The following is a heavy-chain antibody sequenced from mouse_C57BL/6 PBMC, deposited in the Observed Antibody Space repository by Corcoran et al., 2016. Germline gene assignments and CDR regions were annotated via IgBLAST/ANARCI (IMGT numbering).Heavy chain of an antibody. CDR1: GYTFTDYY. Sequence: EVQLQQSGPELVKPGASVKISCKASGYTFTDYYMNWVKQSHGKSLEWIGDINPNNGGTIYNQKFKGKATLTVDKSSSTAYMELRSLTSEDTAVYYCARSTTVSYYFDYWGQGTTLTVSS. V-gene: IGHV1-26*01. CDR3: ARSTTVSYYFDY. J-gene: IGHJ2*01. D-gene: IGHD1-1*01. CDR2: INPNNGGT.